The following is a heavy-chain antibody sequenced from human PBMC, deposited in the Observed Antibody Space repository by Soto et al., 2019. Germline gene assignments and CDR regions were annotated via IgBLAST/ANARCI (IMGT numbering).Heavy chain of an antibody. Sequence: QVQLVQSGAEVKKPGASVKVSCKASGYTFTSYGISWVRQAPGQGLEWMGWISAYNGNTNYAQKLQGRVTMTTDTSTSTDNMELRRLRSDDTAVYYCASDAYSRLIDYWGQGTLVTVSS. CDR2: ISAYNGNT. J-gene: IGHJ4*02. D-gene: IGHD3-16*01. CDR3: ASDAYSRLIDY. CDR1: GYTFTSYG. V-gene: IGHV1-18*04.